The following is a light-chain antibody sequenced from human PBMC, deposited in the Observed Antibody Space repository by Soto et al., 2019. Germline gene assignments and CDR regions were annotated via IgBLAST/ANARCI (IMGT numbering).Light chain of an antibody. CDR2: GAS. V-gene: IGKV3-15*01. CDR3: QQYNNWPPWT. Sequence: EIVMTQSPATLSVSPGERASLSCRASQSVNSDLAWYQHKPGQAPRLLIYGASTRATGIPARFSGRGSGTEFTLTISSLQSEDFAVYYCQQYNNWPPWTFGQGTKVEIK. CDR1: QSVNSD. J-gene: IGKJ1*01.